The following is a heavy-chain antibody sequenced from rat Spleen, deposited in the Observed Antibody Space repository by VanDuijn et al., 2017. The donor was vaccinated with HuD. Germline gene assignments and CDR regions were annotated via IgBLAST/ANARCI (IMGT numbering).Heavy chain of an antibody. J-gene: IGHJ2*01. CDR2: ISSSSGT. V-gene: IGHV5-62*01. CDR1: GFPFSSYG. D-gene: IGHD2-1*01. CDR3: ARDTYVDY. Sequence: AVQLVEAAGGLVPPGKSLKLSCSASGFPFSSYGMNSIRQAPGKGLDWVAYISSSSGTVYADAVKERCTISRDNAKKTLYLQLNSLKSEDTAIYYCARDTYVDYWGQGVMVTVSS.